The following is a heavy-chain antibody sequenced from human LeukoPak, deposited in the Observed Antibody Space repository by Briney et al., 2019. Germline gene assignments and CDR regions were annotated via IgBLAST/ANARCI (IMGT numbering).Heavy chain of an antibody. V-gene: IGHV3-33*01. CDR2: IWYDGSNK. Sequence: GGSLRLSCAASGFTFSSYGTHWVRQAPGKGLEWVAVIWYDGSNKYYADSVKGRFTISRDNSKNTLYLQMNSLRAEDTAVYYCARDKDGSYGMDVWGQGTTVTVSS. CDR3: ARDKDGSYGMDV. J-gene: IGHJ6*02. CDR1: GFTFSSYG.